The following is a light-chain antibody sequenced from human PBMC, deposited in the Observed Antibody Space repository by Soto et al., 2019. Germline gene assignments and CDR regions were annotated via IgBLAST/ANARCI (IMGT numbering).Light chain of an antibody. CDR2: EGT. V-gene: IGLV2-23*01. Sequence: QSVLTQPASVSGSPGQSITISCTGTSSDVGSYNLVTWYQQLPGKAPKLIIYEGTKRPSGVSSRFSGSKSGNTAFLTVSRLQAEDEADYYCCSYTDITTSLVFGRGTKLTVL. J-gene: IGLJ3*02. CDR1: SSDVGSYNL. CDR3: CSYTDITTSLV.